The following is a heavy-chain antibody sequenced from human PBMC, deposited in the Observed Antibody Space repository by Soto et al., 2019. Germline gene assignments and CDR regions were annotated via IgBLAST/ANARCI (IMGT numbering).Heavy chain of an antibody. V-gene: IGHV4-39*01. CDR1: GASIRSSTFY. CDR2: IYYDGGT. J-gene: IGHJ4*02. CDR3: ARGYGRNFDY. D-gene: IGHD5-18*01. Sequence: PSETLSLTCTVSGASIRSSTFYWGWIRQPPGKGLESIANIYYDGGTYYNPSLKSRVTISVDTSKNQFSLKLSSVTAADTAVYYCARGYGRNFDYWGQGTLVTVS.